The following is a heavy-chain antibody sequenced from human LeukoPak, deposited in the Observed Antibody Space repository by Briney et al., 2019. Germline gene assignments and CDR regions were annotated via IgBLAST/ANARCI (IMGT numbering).Heavy chain of an antibody. CDR1: GFTFSSYG. CDR2: IRYDGSNK. V-gene: IGHV3-30*02. CDR3: ARGDAIGGDCYRN. Sequence: GGSLRLSCAASGFTFSSYGMHWVRQAPGKGLEWVAFIRYDGSNKYYADSVKGRFTISRDNSKNTLYLQMNSLRAEDTAVYYCARGDAIGGDCYRNWGQGTLVTVSS. J-gene: IGHJ4*02. D-gene: IGHD2-21*02.